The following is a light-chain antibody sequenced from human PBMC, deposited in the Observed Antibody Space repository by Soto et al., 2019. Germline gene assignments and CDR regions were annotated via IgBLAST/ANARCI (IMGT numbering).Light chain of an antibody. CDR2: GAS. CDR3: QQLNSYPWT. J-gene: IGKJ1*01. V-gene: IGKV1-9*01. Sequence: PLTQSPSSLSASVGDRVTITCRASQGISSYLAWYQQKPGKAPKLLIYGASTLQSGVPSRFSGSGSGTDFTLTISSLQPEDFATYYCQQLNSYPWTFGQGTKVEIK. CDR1: QGISSY.